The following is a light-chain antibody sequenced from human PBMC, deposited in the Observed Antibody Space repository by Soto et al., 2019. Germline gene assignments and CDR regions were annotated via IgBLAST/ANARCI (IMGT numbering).Light chain of an antibody. Sequence: DIQMTQSPSSVSASVGDRVTITCRAIQGINSWLAWYQQKPGKAPTLRIYAVSSLQSGVPSRFSGSGSRTDFTLTISSLQPEDVATYYCQQANSFPRTFGGGTTVEIK. J-gene: IGKJ4*01. CDR3: QQANSFPRT. CDR2: AVS. CDR1: QGINSW. V-gene: IGKV1-12*01.